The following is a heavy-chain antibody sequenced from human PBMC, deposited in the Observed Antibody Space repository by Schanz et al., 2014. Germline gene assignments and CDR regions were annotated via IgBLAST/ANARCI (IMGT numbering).Heavy chain of an antibody. CDR1: RYTFNTYG. J-gene: IGHJ4*02. D-gene: IGHD6-13*01. V-gene: IGHV1-18*01. Sequence: GPEVKEPGASVKVSCEASRYTFNTYGLNWVRQAPGQGLEWMGWISTSNGNTNYIQKLQGRVTMTTDTSTGTAYMEVSSLRSEDTAVYYCARSGSSNWYFFDYWGQGTLVTVSS. CDR2: ISTSNGNT. CDR3: ARSGSSNWYFFDY.